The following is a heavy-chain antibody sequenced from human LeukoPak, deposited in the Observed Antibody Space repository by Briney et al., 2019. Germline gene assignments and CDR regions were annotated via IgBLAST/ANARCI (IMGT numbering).Heavy chain of an antibody. J-gene: IGHJ4*02. CDR1: GFTFSDYY. V-gene: IGHV3-11*01. Sequence: GGSLRPSCAASGFTFSDYYMSWIRQAPGKGLEWVSYISGSGSTIYYADSVKGRFTISRDNAKNSLYLQMNSLRAEDTAIYYCAKYGPQDSGSSHFDYWGQGALVTVSS. D-gene: IGHD1-26*01. CDR2: ISGSGSTI. CDR3: AKYGPQDSGSSHFDY.